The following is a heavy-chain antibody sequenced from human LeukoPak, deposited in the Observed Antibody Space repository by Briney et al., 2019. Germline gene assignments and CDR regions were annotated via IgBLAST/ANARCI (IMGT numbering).Heavy chain of an antibody. CDR2: VYYSGST. CDR1: GGSISSYY. D-gene: IGHD3-9*01. J-gene: IGHJ4*02. Sequence: SETLSLTCTVSGGSISSYYWSWIRQPPGKGLEYIGYVYYSGSTNYNPSLKSRVTISVDTSKNQFSLKLSSVTAADTAVYYCARHGNYFDWLPYWGQGTLVTVSS. CDR3: ARHGNYFDWLPY. V-gene: IGHV4-59*08.